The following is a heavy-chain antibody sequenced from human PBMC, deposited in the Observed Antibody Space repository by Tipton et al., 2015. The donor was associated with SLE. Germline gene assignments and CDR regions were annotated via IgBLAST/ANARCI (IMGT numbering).Heavy chain of an antibody. D-gene: IGHD3-22*01. CDR2: IYTSGST. CDR3: ARHRSYYYYSSGYYYGFDY. Sequence: TLSLTCTVSGGSISSYYWSWIRQSPGKGLEWFGYIYTSGSTNYNPSLKSRVTISVDTSKNQFSLKLSSVTAAVTAVYYCARHRSYYYYSSGYYYGFDYWGQGTLVTVSS. CDR1: GGSISSYY. J-gene: IGHJ4*02. V-gene: IGHV4-4*08.